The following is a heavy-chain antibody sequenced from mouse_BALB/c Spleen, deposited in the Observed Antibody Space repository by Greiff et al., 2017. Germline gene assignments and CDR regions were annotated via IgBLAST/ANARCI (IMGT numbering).Heavy chain of an antibody. CDR1: GYTFTSYW. V-gene: IGHV1-87*01. D-gene: IGHD1-1*01. CDR3: ARDYYGSRWDY. CDR2: IYPGDGDT. Sequence: VQLQQSGAELARPGASVKLSCKASGYTFTSYWMQWVKQRPGQGLEWIGAIYPGDGDTRYTQKFKGKATLTADKSSSTAYMQLSSLASEVSAVYYCARDYYGSRWDYWGQGTTLTVSS. J-gene: IGHJ2*01.